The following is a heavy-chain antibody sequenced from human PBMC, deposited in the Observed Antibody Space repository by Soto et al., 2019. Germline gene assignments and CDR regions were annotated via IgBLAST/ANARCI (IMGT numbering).Heavy chain of an antibody. CDR2: FDPEDGET. CDR3: ATVGYYGSQEGMDV. J-gene: IGHJ6*02. V-gene: IGHV1-24*01. D-gene: IGHD3-10*01. Sequence: GASVKVSCAVCGYRLTELSMHWVRQAPGKGLEWMGGFDPEDGETIYAQKFQGRVTMTEDTSTDTAYMELSSLRSEDTAVYYCATVGYYGSQEGMDVWGQGTTVTVSS. CDR1: GYRLTELS.